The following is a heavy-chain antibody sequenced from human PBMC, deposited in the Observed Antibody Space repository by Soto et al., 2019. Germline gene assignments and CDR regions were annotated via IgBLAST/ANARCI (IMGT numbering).Heavy chain of an antibody. D-gene: IGHD5-12*01. Sequence: DVQLVESGGGLVQPGGSLRLSCAAAGFAFDSHWMHWVRQAPGKGLVWVSRINGDGSSTFYADSVKGRFTISRDNARNTVYLQMNSLRAEDTAVYYCARGIQWRYGMDVWGQGTTVTVSS. CDR2: INGDGSST. J-gene: IGHJ6*02. CDR3: ARGIQWRYGMDV. V-gene: IGHV3-74*01. CDR1: GFAFDSHW.